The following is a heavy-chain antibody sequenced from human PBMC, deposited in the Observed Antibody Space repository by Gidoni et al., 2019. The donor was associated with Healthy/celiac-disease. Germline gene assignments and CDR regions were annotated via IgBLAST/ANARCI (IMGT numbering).Heavy chain of an antibody. V-gene: IGHV3-15*01. CDR2: IKSKTDGGTT. CDR3: TTVVYYYDSSGYYYFDY. CDR1: GFTFSNAW. D-gene: IGHD3-22*01. Sequence: EVQLVESGGGLVKPGGSLRLSCAASGFTFSNAWMSWVRPAPGKGLEWVGRIKSKTDGGTTDYAAPVKGRFTISRDDSKNTLYLQMNSLKTEDTAVYYCTTVVYYYDSSGYYYFDYWGQGTLVTVSS. J-gene: IGHJ4*02.